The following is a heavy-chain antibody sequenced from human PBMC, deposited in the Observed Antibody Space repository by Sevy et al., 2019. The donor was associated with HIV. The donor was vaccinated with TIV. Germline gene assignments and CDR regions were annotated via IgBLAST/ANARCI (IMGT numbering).Heavy chain of an antibody. D-gene: IGHD3-22*01. J-gene: IGHJ4*02. Sequence: SETLSLTCTVSGGSISSSSYYWGWIRQPPGKGLEWIGSIYHSGSTYYNPSLKSRVTISVDTSKNQFSLKLSSVTAADTAVYYCARFQRSSGYFDYWGQGTLVTVSS. CDR2: IYHSGST. CDR1: GGSISSSSYY. V-gene: IGHV4-39*01. CDR3: ARFQRSSGYFDY.